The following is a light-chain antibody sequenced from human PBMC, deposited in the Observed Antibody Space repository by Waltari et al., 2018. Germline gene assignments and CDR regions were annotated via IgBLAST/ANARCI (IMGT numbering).Light chain of an antibody. Sequence: LVLSPSPDTLSLSPGERAALSCRASQGVSSTSLVWFQQKPGQPLRLLIFGASTRATGIPDRFSGSGSGTNFTLTINRLEPEDVAVYYCQYHGSPPYTFGQGTKRQIK. V-gene: IGKV3-20*01. CDR2: GAS. J-gene: IGKJ2*01. CDR1: QGVSSTS. CDR3: QYHGSPPYT.